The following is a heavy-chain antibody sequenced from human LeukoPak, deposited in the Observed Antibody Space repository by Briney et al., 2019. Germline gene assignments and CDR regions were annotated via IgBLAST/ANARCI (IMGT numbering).Heavy chain of an antibody. CDR1: GGSFSGYY. D-gene: IGHD4-23*01. CDR3: ATQLRGRDY. J-gene: IGHJ4*02. CDR2: INHSGST. Sequence: SETLSLTCAVYGGSFSGYYWSWIRQPPGKGLEWIGEINHSGSTNYNPSLKSRVTISVDTSKNQFSRKLSSVTAADTAVYYCATQLRGRDYWGQGTLVTVSS. V-gene: IGHV4-34*01.